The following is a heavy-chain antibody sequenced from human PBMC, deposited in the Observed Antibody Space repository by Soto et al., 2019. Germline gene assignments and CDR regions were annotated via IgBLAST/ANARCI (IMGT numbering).Heavy chain of an antibody. D-gene: IGHD3-3*01. J-gene: IGHJ3*02. CDR1: GFTFSSYA. Sequence: GGSLRLSCAASGFTFSSYAMHWVRQAPGKGLAWVAVISYDGSNKYYADSVKGRFTISRDNSKNTLYLQMNSLRAEDTAVYYCASDTYYDFWSGYYSGFDSWGHGTMVTVSS. CDR2: ISYDGSNK. CDR3: ASDTYYDFWSGYYSGFDS. V-gene: IGHV3-30-3*01.